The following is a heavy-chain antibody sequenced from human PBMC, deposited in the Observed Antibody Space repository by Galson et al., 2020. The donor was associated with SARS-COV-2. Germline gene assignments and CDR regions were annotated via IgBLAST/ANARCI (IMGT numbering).Heavy chain of an antibody. CDR3: TREPEGYFDWLPPANMDV. V-gene: IGHV3-49*03. J-gene: IGHJ6*02. CDR1: GFTFGDYA. D-gene: IGHD3-9*01. CDR2: IRSKAYGGTT. Sequence: GGSLRLSCTASGFTFGDYAMSWFRQAPGKGLEWVGFIRSKAYGGTTEYAASVKGRFTISRDDSKSIAYLQMNSLKTEDTAVYYCTREPEGYFDWLPPANMDVWGQGTTVTVSS.